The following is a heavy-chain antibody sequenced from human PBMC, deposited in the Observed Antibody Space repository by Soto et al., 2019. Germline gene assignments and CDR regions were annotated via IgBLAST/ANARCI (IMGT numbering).Heavy chain of an antibody. D-gene: IGHD3-10*01. V-gene: IGHV1-69*01. CDR3: ARGPIVRRIALHGMDV. CDR1: GDTLSSYA. CDR2: IIPVIGTP. Sequence: SVKVSCKASGDTLSSYAISWVRQAPGQGLQWMGGIIPVIGTPNYAQRFQGRVTITADESTSTAYMELSSLRSEDTAVYYCARGPIVRRIALHGMDVWGQGXTVTVSS. J-gene: IGHJ6*02.